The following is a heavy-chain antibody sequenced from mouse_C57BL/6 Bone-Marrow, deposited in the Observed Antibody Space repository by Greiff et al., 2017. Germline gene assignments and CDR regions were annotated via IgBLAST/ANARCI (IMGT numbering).Heavy chain of an antibody. Sequence: EVMLVESEGGLVQPGSSMKLSCTASGFTFSDSYMAWVRQVPEKGLEWVANINYDGSSTYYLDSLKSRFIISRDNAKNILYLQMSSLKSEDTATYYCARAPGYYGSSYEAMDYWGQGTSVTVSS. D-gene: IGHD1-1*01. CDR3: ARAPGYYGSSYEAMDY. J-gene: IGHJ4*01. CDR1: GFTFSDSY. CDR2: INYDGSST. V-gene: IGHV5-16*01.